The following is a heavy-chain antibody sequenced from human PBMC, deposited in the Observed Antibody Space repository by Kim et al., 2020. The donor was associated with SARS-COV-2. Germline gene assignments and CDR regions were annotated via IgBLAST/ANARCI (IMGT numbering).Heavy chain of an antibody. CDR2: ISYDGSNK. J-gene: IGHJ6*02. CDR1: GFTFSSYG. CDR3: ANGLRWQYYYYYYGMDV. Sequence: GGSLRLSCAASGFTFSSYGMHWVRQAPGKGLEWVAVISYDGSNKYYADSVKGRFTISRDNSKNTLYLQMNSLRAEDTAVYYCANGLRWQYYYYYYGMDVWGQGTTVTVSS. V-gene: IGHV3-30*18. D-gene: IGHD4-17*01.